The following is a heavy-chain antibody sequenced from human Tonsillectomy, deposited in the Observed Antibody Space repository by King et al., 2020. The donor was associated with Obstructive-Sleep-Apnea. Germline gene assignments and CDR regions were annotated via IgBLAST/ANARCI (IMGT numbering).Heavy chain of an antibody. CDR2: SYNGGST. V-gene: IGHV3-66*01. D-gene: IGHD6-13*01. Sequence: VQLVESGGGLVQPGGALRLSCEASGFTVSSNNMSWVRPPPGKGLEWGSISYNGGSTYYADPWKGRFTISRDNSKNTLYFQMNSLRAEDTAVYYCAREGVWNSAFDIWGQGTMVTVSS. J-gene: IGHJ3*02. CDR3: AREGVWNSAFDI. CDR1: GFTVSSNN.